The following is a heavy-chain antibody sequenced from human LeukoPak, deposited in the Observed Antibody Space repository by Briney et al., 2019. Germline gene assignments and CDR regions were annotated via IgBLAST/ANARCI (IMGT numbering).Heavy chain of an antibody. J-gene: IGHJ4*02. V-gene: IGHV3-21*01. CDR2: ISSSSSYI. CDR3: ARVPPAFDWFDY. Sequence: GGSLRLSCAASGFTFSSYAMSWVRQAPGKGLEWVSSISSSSSYIYYADSVKGRFTISRDNAKNSLYLQMNSLRAEDTAVYYCARVPPAFDWFDYWGQGTLVTVSS. D-gene: IGHD3-9*01. CDR1: GFTFSSYA.